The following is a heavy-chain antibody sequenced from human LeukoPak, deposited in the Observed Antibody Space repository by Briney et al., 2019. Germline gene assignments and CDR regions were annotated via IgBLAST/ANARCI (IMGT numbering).Heavy chain of an antibody. CDR1: GFTFSGYD. D-gene: IGHD2-2*01. J-gene: IGHJ5*02. CDR2: ISITSGYI. V-gene: IGHV3-21*01. CDR3: ARADCSSSTCYLRRSWFDP. Sequence: GGSLRLSCAASGFTFSGYDMNWVRQAPGKGLEWVSSISITSGYIYYADSVRGRFTISRDNAKNSLYLQMNSLRAEDTSVYYCARADCSSSTCYLRRSWFDPWGQGTLVTVSS.